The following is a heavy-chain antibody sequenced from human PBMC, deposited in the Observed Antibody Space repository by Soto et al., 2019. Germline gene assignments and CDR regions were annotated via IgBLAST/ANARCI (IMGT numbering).Heavy chain of an antibody. J-gene: IGHJ4*02. CDR2: ISGSGTTT. CDR3: ARDLFLQGYYGSGNYYALDY. D-gene: IGHD3-10*01. Sequence: EVQLLESGGGLVQPGGSLRLSCAASGFTFSHYAMSWVRQGPGKGLEWVSSISGSGTTTYYADSVQGRFTISRDNSRHTLYLEMNSLRAEDTAVYYCARDLFLQGYYGSGNYYALDYWGQGTLVPVSS. V-gene: IGHV3-23*01. CDR1: GFTFSHYA.